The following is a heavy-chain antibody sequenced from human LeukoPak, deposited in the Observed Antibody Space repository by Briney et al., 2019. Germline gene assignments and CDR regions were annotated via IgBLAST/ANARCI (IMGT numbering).Heavy chain of an antibody. V-gene: IGHV3-33*01. J-gene: IGHJ6*02. D-gene: IGHD5-24*01. CDR3: ARKRGSGNYYFYGMDI. CDR2: IWYDGSKK. Sequence: GRSLRLSCAASGFTFSDYGIHWVRQAPGRGLEWVSVIWYDGSKKFYADSVKGRFTISRNNSKNTLFLEMNSLRVEDTAMYYCARKRGSGNYYFYGMDIWGQGTTVTVSS. CDR1: GFTFSDYG.